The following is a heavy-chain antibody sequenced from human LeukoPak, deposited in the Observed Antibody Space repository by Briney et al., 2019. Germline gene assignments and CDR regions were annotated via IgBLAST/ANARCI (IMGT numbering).Heavy chain of an antibody. Sequence: PSETLSLTCTVSGGSISSYYWSWIRQHPGKGLEWIGYIYYSGSTYYNPSLKSRLSISIDTSKNHFSLKLSSVTAADTAVYYCARSVSAIGPDAFDIWGQGTMVTASS. D-gene: IGHD2-21*01. CDR2: IYYSGST. V-gene: IGHV4-59*06. CDR1: GGSISSYY. CDR3: ARSVSAIGPDAFDI. J-gene: IGHJ3*02.